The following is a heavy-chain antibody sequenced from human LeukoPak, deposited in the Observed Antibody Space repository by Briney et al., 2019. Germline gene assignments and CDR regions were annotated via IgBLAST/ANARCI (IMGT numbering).Heavy chain of an antibody. CDR1: GGSISSYY. V-gene: IGHV4-59*08. CDR2: IYYSGST. CDR3: ARVDYGGAFWDY. D-gene: IGHD4-23*01. J-gene: IGHJ4*02. Sequence: SETLSLTCSVSGGSISSYYWSWIRQPPGKGLEWSGYIYYSGSTNYNPSLKSRVTISVDTSKNQFSLKLGSVTAADTAVYYCARVDYGGAFWDYWGQGTLVTVSS.